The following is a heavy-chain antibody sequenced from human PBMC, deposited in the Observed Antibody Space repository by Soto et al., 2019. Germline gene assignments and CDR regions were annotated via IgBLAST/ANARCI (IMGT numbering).Heavy chain of an antibody. CDR2: ISYDGSNK. Sequence: GGSLRLSCAASGFTFSSYAMHWVRQAPGKGLEWVAVISYDGSNKYYADSVKGRFSISRDNSKNTLYLQMNSLRAEDTALYYCAREAGITMIVVVTTPNYYYYGMDVWGQGTTVTVSS. CDR3: AREAGITMIVVVTTPNYYYYGMDV. J-gene: IGHJ6*02. V-gene: IGHV3-30-3*01. CDR1: GFTFSSYA. D-gene: IGHD3-22*01.